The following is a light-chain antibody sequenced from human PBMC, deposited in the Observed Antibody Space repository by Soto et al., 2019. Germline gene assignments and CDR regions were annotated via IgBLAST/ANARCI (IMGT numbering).Light chain of an antibody. Sequence: EIVLTQSPAPLSLSPGERATLSCRASQNVGGYLAWYQQKPGQAPRLLIYDASNRATGIPARFSGSGSGTDFSLTISSLEPEDLAFYYCQQRSNWITFGQGTRLEIK. V-gene: IGKV3-11*01. J-gene: IGKJ5*01. CDR2: DAS. CDR3: QQRSNWIT. CDR1: QNVGGY.